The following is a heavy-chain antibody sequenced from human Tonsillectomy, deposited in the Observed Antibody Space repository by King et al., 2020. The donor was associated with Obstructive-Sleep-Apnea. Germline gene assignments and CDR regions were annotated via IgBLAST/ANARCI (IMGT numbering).Heavy chain of an antibody. D-gene: IGHD4-17*01. CDR2: ISGSGGTT. V-gene: IGHV3-23*04. CDR1: GFTFNSYA. J-gene: IGHJ4*02. CDR3: ARLEPDTKSGDYVPRALFDF. Sequence: VQLVESGGGLVQSGGSLRLSCAASGFTFNSYAMNWVRQAPGKGLEWVSVISGSGGTTYYADSVKGRFTISRDNSRDTLHLQMNSLRAEDTAIYYCARLEPDTKSGDYVPRALFDFWGLGTLVTVSS.